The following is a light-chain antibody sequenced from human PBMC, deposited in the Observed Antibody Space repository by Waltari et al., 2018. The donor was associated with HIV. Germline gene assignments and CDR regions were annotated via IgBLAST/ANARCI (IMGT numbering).Light chain of an antibody. Sequence: QSVLTQPPSASGTPGQRVSISCSGSSSNIGSNYVYWYQKLPGTTPELLRYRNDGRPSGVPDRFSGSKSGTSASLAISGLRSEDEADYYCAAWDDSLSAWVFGGGTKLTVL. CDR1: SSNIGSNY. CDR3: AAWDDSLSAWV. J-gene: IGLJ3*02. V-gene: IGLV1-47*01. CDR2: RND.